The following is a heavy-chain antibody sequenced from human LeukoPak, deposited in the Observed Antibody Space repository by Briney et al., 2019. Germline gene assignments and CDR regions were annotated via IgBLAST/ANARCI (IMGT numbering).Heavy chain of an antibody. CDR2: IWFDGSNK. Sequence: GGSLRLSCAASGFTFSNYEMHWVRQAPGKGPEWVAVIWFDGSNKYYADSVKGRFTISRDNSKNTLYLEMNSLGAEDTAVYYCASAAGPFDNWGQGTLVTVSS. D-gene: IGHD6-13*01. V-gene: IGHV3-33*08. J-gene: IGHJ4*02. CDR1: GFTFSNYE. CDR3: ASAAGPFDN.